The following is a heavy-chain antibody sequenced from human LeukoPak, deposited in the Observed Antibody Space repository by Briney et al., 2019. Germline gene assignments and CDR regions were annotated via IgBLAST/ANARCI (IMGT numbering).Heavy chain of an antibody. V-gene: IGHV4-39*01. CDR1: GASIRSGRNY. CDR2: IYYSGSS. D-gene: IGHD5-18*01. J-gene: IGHJ4*02. Sequence: PSETLSLTCNVSGASIRSGRNYWGWICQSPGKGLEWIGSIYYSGSSSYNPSLQSRVSISVDTSKNHISLKVFSLTAADTALYYCARHVSGSAMMHYFDYWGQGHLVTVSS. CDR3: ARHVSGSAMMHYFDY.